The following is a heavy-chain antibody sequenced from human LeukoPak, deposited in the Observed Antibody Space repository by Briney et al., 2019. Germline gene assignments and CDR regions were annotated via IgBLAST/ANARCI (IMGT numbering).Heavy chain of an antibody. CDR3: ARGHVKVGATSSQRYYYYYYMDV. CDR2: IYYSGST. D-gene: IGHD1-26*01. CDR1: GGSISSGSYY. J-gene: IGHJ6*03. V-gene: IGHV4-61*10. Sequence: SETLSLTCTVSGGSISSGSYYWSWIRQPAGKGLEWIGYIYYSGSTNYNPSLKSRVTISVDTSKNQFSLKLSSVTAADTAVYYCARGHVKVGATSSQRYYYYYYMDVWGKGTTVTISS.